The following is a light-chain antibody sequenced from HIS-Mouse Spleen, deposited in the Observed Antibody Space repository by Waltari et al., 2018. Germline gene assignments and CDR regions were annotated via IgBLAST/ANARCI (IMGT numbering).Light chain of an antibody. Sequence: SYELTQPPSVSVSPGQTTRITCSGDALPKQYAYWYQQKPGQAPVLVIYKDSERPPGIPERFSGSSSGKTGTLTISGVQAEDEADYYCQSADSSGTYVVFGGGTKLTVL. J-gene: IGLJ2*01. CDR1: ALPKQY. CDR2: KDS. CDR3: QSADSSGTYVV. V-gene: IGLV3-25*03.